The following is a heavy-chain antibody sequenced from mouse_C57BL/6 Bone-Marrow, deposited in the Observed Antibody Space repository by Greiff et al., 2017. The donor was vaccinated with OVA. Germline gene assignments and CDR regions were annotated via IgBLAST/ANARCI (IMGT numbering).Heavy chain of an antibody. J-gene: IGHJ2*01. CDR1: GYTFTSYW. Sequence: VQLQQPGAELVKPGASVKLSCKASGYTFTSYWMQWVKQRPGQGLEWIGEIDPSDSYTNYNQKFKGKATLTVDTSSSTAYMQLSSLTSEDSAVYYCERSRSAHSFDYWGQGTTLTVSS. CDR2: IDPSDSYT. V-gene: IGHV1-50*01. D-gene: IGHD3-1*01. CDR3: ERSRSAHSFDY.